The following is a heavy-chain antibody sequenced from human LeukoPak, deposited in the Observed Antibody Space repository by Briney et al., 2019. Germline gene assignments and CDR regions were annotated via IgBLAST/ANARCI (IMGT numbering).Heavy chain of an antibody. CDR2: ISAYNGNT. V-gene: IGHV1-18*01. CDR3: ARDQAAENHNDSSGYYF. CDR1: GYTFTSYG. Sequence: ASVKVSCKASGYTFTSYGISWVRQAPGQGLEWMGWISAYNGNTNYAQKVQGRVTMTTDTSTSTAYMELRSLRSDDTAVYYCARDQAAENHNDSSGYYFWGQGTLVTVSS. D-gene: IGHD3-22*01. J-gene: IGHJ4*02.